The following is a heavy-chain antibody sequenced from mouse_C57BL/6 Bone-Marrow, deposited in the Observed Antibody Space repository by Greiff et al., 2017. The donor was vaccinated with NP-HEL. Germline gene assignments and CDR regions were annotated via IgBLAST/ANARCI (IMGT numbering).Heavy chain of an antibody. CDR2: INPNNGGT. V-gene: IGHV1-18*01. J-gene: IGHJ3*01. CDR3: ALIYYDYGFAY. D-gene: IGHD2-4*01. CDR1: GYTFTDYN. Sequence: EVQLQQSGAELVKPGASVKLSCKASGYTFTDYNMDWVKQSHGKSLEWIGDINPNNGGTIYNQKFKGKATLTVDKSSSTAYMELRSLTSEDTAVYYCALIYYDYGFAYWGQGTLVTVSA.